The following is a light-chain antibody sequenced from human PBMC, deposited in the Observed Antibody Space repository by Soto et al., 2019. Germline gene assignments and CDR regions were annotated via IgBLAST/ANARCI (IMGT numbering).Light chain of an antibody. CDR3: QQYGSSPSVT. V-gene: IGKV3-20*01. Sequence: VLTHSPGTLSLSPGERATLSCRASQSVSSSYLAWYQQKPGQAPRLLIYGASSRATGIPDRFSGSGSGTDFTLTISRLESEDFAVYYCQQYGSSPSVTFGPGTKVDIK. J-gene: IGKJ3*01. CDR1: QSVSSSY. CDR2: GAS.